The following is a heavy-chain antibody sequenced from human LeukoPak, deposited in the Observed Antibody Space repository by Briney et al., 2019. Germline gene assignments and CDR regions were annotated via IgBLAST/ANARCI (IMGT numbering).Heavy chain of an antibody. CDR1: GFTFSNYA. CDR2: ISNSGGST. D-gene: IGHD6-19*01. Sequence: GGSLRLSCAASGFTFSNYAMGWVRQAPGKGLEWVSSISNSGGSTYYADSVKGRFTLSRDNSKNTLYLQMNSLRAEDTAVYYCAKDRGYSSVWFDPWGQGTLVTVSS. V-gene: IGHV3-23*01. CDR3: AKDRGYSSVWFDP. J-gene: IGHJ5*02.